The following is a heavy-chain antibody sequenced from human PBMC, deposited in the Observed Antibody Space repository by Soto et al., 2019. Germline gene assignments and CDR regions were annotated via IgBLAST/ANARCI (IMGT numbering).Heavy chain of an antibody. J-gene: IGHJ3*02. CDR3: TSLDYYGSGSYYAFDI. CDR2: IRSKANSYAT. D-gene: IGHD3-10*01. Sequence: GSLRLSCAASGFTFSGSAMHWVRQASGKGLEWVGRIRSKANSYATAYAASVKGRFTISRDDSKNTAYLQMNSLKTEDTAVYYCTSLDYYGSGSYYAFDIWGQGTMVTVSS. CDR1: GFTFSGSA. V-gene: IGHV3-73*01.